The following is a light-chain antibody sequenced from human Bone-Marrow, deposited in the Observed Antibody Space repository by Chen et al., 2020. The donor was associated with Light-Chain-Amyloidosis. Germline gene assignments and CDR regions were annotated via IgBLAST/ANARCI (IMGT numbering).Light chain of an antibody. V-gene: IGLV1-51*01. CDR1: NSNIGNNY. CDR2: DNN. CDR3: GTWDNSLSSGV. Sequence: QSVLTQPPSVSAAPGQKVSISCSGSNSNIGNNYVSWYQQFPGAAPKLLIYDNNKRPSGMPARFAGSRSGTSATLGITGLQTGDEAEYYCGTWDNSLSSGVFGGGTKLTVL. J-gene: IGLJ3*02.